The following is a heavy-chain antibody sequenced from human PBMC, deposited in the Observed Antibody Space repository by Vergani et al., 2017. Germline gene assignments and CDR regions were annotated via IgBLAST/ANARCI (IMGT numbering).Heavy chain of an antibody. V-gene: IGHV4-34*01. CDR2: IDHTGRP. CDR1: GGSFTSYH. Sequence: QVQLQQWGGGLLKPSEILALTCVVNGGSFTSYHWTLIRQSSGEGLEWVGDIDHTGRPDYNPSLKGQLTMSVDKSRNQFSLTLNSVTATDTAIYFCARVNTETNGHLYYYYYMDVWGQGTAVTVS. CDR3: ARVNTETNGHLYYYYYMDV. J-gene: IGHJ6*03. D-gene: IGHD4-11*01.